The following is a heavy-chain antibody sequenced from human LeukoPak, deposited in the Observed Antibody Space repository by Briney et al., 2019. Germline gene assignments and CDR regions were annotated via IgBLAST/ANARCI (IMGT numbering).Heavy chain of an antibody. CDR2: ISAYNGNT. CDR1: GYTFTSYG. CDR3: ARDYYDILTGDFDY. J-gene: IGHJ4*02. Sequence: GSSVKVSCKASGYTFTSYGISWVRQAPGQGGEWIGGISAYNGNTNYAQKLQGRVTMTTKASTRTDYMQLRSMRSDDTAVYYCARDYYDILTGDFDYWGQGTLVTVSS. D-gene: IGHD3-9*01. V-gene: IGHV1-18*04.